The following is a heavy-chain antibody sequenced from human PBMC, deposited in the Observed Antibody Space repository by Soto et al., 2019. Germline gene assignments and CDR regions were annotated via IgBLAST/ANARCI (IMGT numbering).Heavy chain of an antibody. J-gene: IGHJ6*02. CDR3: SRGVLSVLPYYYYGLDV. V-gene: IGHV1-18*01. CDR1: AYPFSSYG. Sequence: QVQLVQSGVEVKNPGASVRVSCKASAYPFSSYGISWVRQAPGQGLEWMGWISVYNGNTNYAREFQGRVTLTTDTPASKAYMELRSLRSDDTAVYYGSRGVLSVLPYYYYGLDVWGQGTTVIVSS. D-gene: IGHD2-15*01. CDR2: ISVYNGNT.